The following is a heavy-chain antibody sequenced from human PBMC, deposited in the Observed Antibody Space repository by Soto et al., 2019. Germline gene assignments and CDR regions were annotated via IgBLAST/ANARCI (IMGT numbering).Heavy chain of an antibody. Sequence: SETLSLTCAGYGGSFSGYYWSWIRQPPGKGLEWIGEINHSGSTNYNPSLKSRVTISVDTSKNQFSLKLSSVTAADTAVYYCARVTVTTPMDFYYYMDVWGKGTTVTVSS. CDR3: ARVTVTTPMDFYYYMDV. D-gene: IGHD4-17*01. CDR1: GGSFSGYY. CDR2: INHSGST. J-gene: IGHJ6*03. V-gene: IGHV4-34*01.